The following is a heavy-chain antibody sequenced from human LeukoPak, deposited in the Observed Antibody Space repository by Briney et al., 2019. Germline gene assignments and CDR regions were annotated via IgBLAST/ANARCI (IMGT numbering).Heavy chain of an antibody. CDR2: ISYDGSNK. D-gene: IGHD1-26*01. CDR3: ARGGSVGATKVYYYYGMDV. V-gene: IGHV3-30-3*01. CDR1: GFTFSSYA. Sequence: SGGSLRPSCAASGFTFSSYAMHWVRQAPGKGLEWVAVISYDGSNKYYADSVKGRFTISRDNSKNTLYLQMNSLGAEDTAVYYCARGGSVGATKVYYYYGMDVWGQGTTVTVSS. J-gene: IGHJ6*02.